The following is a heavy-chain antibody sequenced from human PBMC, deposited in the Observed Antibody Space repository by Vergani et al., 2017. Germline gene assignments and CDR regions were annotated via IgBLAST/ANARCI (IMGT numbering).Heavy chain of an antibody. J-gene: IGHJ5*02. Sequence: QVQLQQSGPGLVKPSQTLPLTCAISGDSVSSNSAAWNWIRQSPSRGFEWLGRTYYRSKWYNDYAVSVKSRITINPDTYKNQFSLQLNSVTPADTAVYYCARDRRSRYSSSWGSWFDPWGQGTLVTVSS. D-gene: IGHD6-13*01. V-gene: IGHV6-1*01. CDR1: GDSVSSNSAA. CDR2: TYYRSKWYN. CDR3: ARDRRSRYSSSWGSWFDP.